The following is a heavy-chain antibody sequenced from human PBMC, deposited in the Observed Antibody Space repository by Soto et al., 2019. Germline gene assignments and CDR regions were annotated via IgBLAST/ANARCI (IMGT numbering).Heavy chain of an antibody. V-gene: IGHV1-2*02. J-gene: IGHJ4*02. CDR2: INPKSGGT. CDR1: GYTFTVYY. D-gene: IGHD1-26*01. Sequence: ASVKVSCKASGYTFTVYYMHWVRQAPGQGLEWTGWINPKSGGTMYPQKFQGRVTMTWDTSISTVYMALTRLRSDDTAVYYCARDLAKGGGSAGFDYWGQGTLVTVSS. CDR3: ARDLAKGGGSAGFDY.